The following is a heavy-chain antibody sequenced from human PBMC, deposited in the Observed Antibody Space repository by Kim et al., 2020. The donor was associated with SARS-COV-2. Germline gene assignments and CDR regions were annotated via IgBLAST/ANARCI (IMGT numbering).Heavy chain of an antibody. V-gene: IGHV3-48*03. CDR3: ARALLWFGELFPRYGMDV. Sequence: GGSLRLSCAASGFTFSSYEMNWVRQAPGKGLEWVSYISSSGSTIYYADSVKGRFTISRDNAKNSLYLQMNSLRAEDTTVYYCARALLWFGELFPRYGMDVWGQGTTVTVSS. D-gene: IGHD3-10*01. J-gene: IGHJ6*02. CDR1: GFTFSSYE. CDR2: ISSSGSTI.